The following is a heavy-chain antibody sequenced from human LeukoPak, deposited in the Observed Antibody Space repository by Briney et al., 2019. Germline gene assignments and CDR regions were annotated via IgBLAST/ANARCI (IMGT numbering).Heavy chain of an antibody. D-gene: IGHD3-22*01. CDR2: ISYDGSNK. V-gene: IGHV3-30*18. Sequence: PGGSLRLSCAASGFTFSSYSMNWVRQAPGKGLEWVTVISYDGSNKYYADSVKGRFTISRDNSKNTLYLQMNSLRAEDSAVYYCAKSSGYSVVGNYFDYWGQGTLVTVSS. CDR1: GFTFSSYS. CDR3: AKSSGYSVVGNYFDY. J-gene: IGHJ4*02.